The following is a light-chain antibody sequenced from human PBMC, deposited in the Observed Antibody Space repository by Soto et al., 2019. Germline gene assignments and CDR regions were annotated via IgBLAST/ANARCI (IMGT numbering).Light chain of an antibody. V-gene: IGKV1-8*01. J-gene: IGKJ1*01. CDR3: KQYYSYPWT. Sequence: AIRMTQSPSSLSASTGDRVTITCRASQGISSYLAWYQQKPGKAPKLLIYAAYTLQSGVPSRFSGSGSGTDFTLTIRCLQSEDFATYYCKQYYSYPWTVGQGTKVDIK. CDR2: AAY. CDR1: QGISSY.